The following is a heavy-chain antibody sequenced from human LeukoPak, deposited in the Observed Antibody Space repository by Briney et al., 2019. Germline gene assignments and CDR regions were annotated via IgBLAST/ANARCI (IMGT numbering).Heavy chain of an antibody. J-gene: IGHJ4*02. D-gene: IGHD1-26*01. V-gene: IGHV4-61*01. CDR3: ARNRIVGANYYFDY. Sequence: PSETLSLTCTVSGGSISSSSYYWSWIRQPPGKGLEWVGYFSYSGGTSYNPSLKSRVTISVDTSKNQFSLRLSSVAAADTAVYYCARNRIVGANYYFDYWGQGTLVTVSS. CDR1: GGSISSSSYY. CDR2: FSYSGGT.